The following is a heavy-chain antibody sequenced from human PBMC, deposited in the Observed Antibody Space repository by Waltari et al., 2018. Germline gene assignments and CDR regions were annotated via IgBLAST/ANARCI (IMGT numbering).Heavy chain of an antibody. Sequence: QVQLAQSRPEVHKPGASVTVSCHAPGYTVTTLPSQCVRRAPGQGLEWMGWINAGNGNTKYSHKFQGRVTITRDTSASTVYMELSSLTSEDTALYYCAKDGGWYYFENWGQGTLVTVSS. CDR1: GYTVTTLP. CDR3: AKDGGWYYFEN. CDR2: INAGNGNT. J-gene: IGHJ4*02. V-gene: IGHV1-3*01. D-gene: IGHD6-19*01.